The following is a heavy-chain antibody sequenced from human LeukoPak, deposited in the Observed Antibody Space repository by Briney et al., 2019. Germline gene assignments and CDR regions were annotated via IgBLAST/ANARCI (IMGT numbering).Heavy chain of an antibody. CDR1: GGTFSSYA. Sequence: SVKVSCKASGGTFSSYAISWVRQAPGQGLEWMGGIIPIFGTANYAQKFQGRVTITTDESTSTAYMELSSLRAEDTAVYYCARDEVAARGAFDIWGQGTMVTVSS. V-gene: IGHV1-69*05. CDR3: ARDEVAARGAFDI. CDR2: IIPIFGTA. D-gene: IGHD2-15*01. J-gene: IGHJ3*02.